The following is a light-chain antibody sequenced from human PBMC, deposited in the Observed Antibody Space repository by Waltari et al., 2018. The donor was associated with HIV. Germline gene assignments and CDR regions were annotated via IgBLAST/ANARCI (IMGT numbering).Light chain of an antibody. Sequence: DIVMTQSPDSLTVSLGERATIHCKSSQSVFSSSKNKNYLAWYQQKPGQPPRLLIYWASTRDSGVPDRFSGSGSGTDFTLTISSLEAEDVALYYCQQCHSNPVTFGGGTKVEIK. CDR1: QSVFSSSKNKNY. CDR2: WAS. CDR3: QQCHSNPVT. V-gene: IGKV4-1*01. J-gene: IGKJ4*01.